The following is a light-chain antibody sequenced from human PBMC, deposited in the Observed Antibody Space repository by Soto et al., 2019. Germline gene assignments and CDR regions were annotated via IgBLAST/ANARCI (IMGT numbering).Light chain of an antibody. CDR3: CSYAGNVNYV. J-gene: IGLJ1*01. CDR1: SSNVGSYNL. Sequence: QSALTQPAFVSGSPGQSITISCTGTSSNVGSYNLVSWYQQHPGKAPKLLIYEGTKRPSGISDRFSGSKSGNTASLTISGLQAGDEADYYCCSYAGNVNYVFGTGTKVTVL. CDR2: EGT. V-gene: IGLV2-23*01.